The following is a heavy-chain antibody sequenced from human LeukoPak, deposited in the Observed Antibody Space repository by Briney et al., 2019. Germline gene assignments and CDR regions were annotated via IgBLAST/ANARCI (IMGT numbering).Heavy chain of an antibody. Sequence: ASVKVSCKASGYTFTGSYMHWVRQAPGQGLEWMGWINPNSGDTKYAQKFQGRVTMTRDTSITTAYMELNTLRSDDTALYYCARDLSAYYHNSGSSYSPFDYWGQGTLVTVSS. V-gene: IGHV1-2*02. D-gene: IGHD3-22*01. J-gene: IGHJ4*02. CDR3: ARDLSAYYHNSGSSYSPFDY. CDR2: INPNSGDT. CDR1: GYTFTGSY.